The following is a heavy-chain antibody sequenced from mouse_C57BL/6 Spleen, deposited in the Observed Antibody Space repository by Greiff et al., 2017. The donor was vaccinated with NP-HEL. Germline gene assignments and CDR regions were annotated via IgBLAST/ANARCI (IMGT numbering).Heavy chain of an antibody. CDR2: ISDGGSYT. J-gene: IGHJ4*01. CDR3: ARANYYGYPYYYAMDY. Sequence: EVHLVESGGGLVKPGGSLKLSCAASGFTFSSYAMSWVRQTPEKRLEWVATISDGGSYTYYPDNVKGRFTISRDNAKNNLYLQMSHLKSEDTAMYYCARANYYGYPYYYAMDYWGQGTSVTVSS. V-gene: IGHV5-4*01. D-gene: IGHD2-2*01. CDR1: GFTFSSYA.